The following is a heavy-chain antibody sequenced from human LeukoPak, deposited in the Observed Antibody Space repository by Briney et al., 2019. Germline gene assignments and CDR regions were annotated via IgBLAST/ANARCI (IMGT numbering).Heavy chain of an antibody. V-gene: IGHV1-69*05. CDR2: IIPIFGTA. D-gene: IGHD3-22*01. J-gene: IGHJ4*02. CDR3: ARATYYYDSSGYYLDY. Sequence: SVKVSCKASGGTFSSYAISWVRQAPGQGLEWMGRIIPIFGTANYAQKFQGRVTITTDESTSTAYMELSSLRSEDTAVYYCARATYYYDSSGYYLDYWGQGTLVTVSS. CDR1: GGTFSSYA.